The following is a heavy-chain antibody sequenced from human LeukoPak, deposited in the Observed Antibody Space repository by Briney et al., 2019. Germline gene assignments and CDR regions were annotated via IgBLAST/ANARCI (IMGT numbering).Heavy chain of an antibody. D-gene: IGHD6-19*01. J-gene: IGHJ4*02. CDR2: VNHSGGT. CDR1: GGSFSGYY. V-gene: IGHV4-34*01. CDR3: ASFLVKQWLLPFGY. Sequence: SETLSLTCAVYGGSFSGYYWTWIRQPPGKGLEWIGEVNHSGGTNYNPSLKSRVTISVDTSKNQFSLKLSSVTAADTAVYYCASFLVKQWLLPFGYWGQGTLVTVSS.